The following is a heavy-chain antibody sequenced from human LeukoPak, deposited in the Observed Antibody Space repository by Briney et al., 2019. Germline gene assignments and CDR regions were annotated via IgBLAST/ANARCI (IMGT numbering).Heavy chain of an antibody. V-gene: IGHV3-48*03. Sequence: GGSLRLTCAASGFTFSSYEINWVRQAPGKGLEWVSYISSSGSTIYYEDSVKGRFTISRDNAKNSLYLQMNSLRAEDTAVYYCARDQIQLWSRYYYGMDVWGQGTTVTVSS. CDR3: ARDQIQLWSRYYYGMDV. CDR1: GFTFSSYE. J-gene: IGHJ6*02. CDR2: ISSSGSTI. D-gene: IGHD5-18*01.